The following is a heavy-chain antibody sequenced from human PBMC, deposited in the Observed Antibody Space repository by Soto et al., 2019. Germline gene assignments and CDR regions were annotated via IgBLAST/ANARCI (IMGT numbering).Heavy chain of an antibody. D-gene: IGHD1-7*01. CDR3: AKRVAGTKDYYMDV. J-gene: IGHJ6*03. Sequence: GGSLRLTCAASVLTVISYAISWVRQAPGKGLEWVSAISGSGGSTYYADSVKGRFTISRDNSKNTLYLQMNSLRAEDTAVYYCAKRVAGTKDYYMDVWGKGTTVTVSS. CDR1: VLTVISYA. V-gene: IGHV3-23*01. CDR2: ISGSGGST.